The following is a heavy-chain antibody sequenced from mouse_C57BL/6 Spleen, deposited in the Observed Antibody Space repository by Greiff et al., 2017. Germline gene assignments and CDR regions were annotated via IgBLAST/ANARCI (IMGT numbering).Heavy chain of an antibody. CDR3: ARIEEGIITTGEVDY. D-gene: IGHD1-1*01. CDR1: GYAFSSSW. V-gene: IGHV1-82*01. Sequence: VQLQQSGPELVKPGASVKISCKASGYAFSSSWMNWVKQRPGKGLEWIGRIYPGDGDTNYNGKFKGKATLTADKSSSTAYMQLSSLTSEASAVYVCARIEEGIITTGEVDYWGQGTRGTV. J-gene: IGHJ2*03. CDR2: IYPGDGDT.